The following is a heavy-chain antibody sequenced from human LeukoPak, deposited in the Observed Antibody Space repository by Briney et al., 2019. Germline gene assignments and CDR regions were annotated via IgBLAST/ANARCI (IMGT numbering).Heavy chain of an antibody. CDR3: ARDVRNYYDSSGYYLFDY. V-gene: IGHV4-59*01. CDR2: IYHSGST. Sequence: SETLSLTCTVSGGSMSTYYWSWIRQPPGKGLEWIAYIYHSGSTNYNPSLKSRVTISVDTSKNQFSVKLNSVTAADTAVYYCARDVRNYYDSSGYYLFDYWGQGTLVTVSS. CDR1: GGSMSTYY. D-gene: IGHD3-22*01. J-gene: IGHJ4*02.